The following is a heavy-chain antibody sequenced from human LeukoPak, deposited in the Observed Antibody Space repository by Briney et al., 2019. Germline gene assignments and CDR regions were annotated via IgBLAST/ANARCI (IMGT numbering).Heavy chain of an antibody. CDR2: IYFDGSKK. CDR1: GFTFSSYG. CDR3: AKGGYYYDSSGYSDY. V-gene: IGHV3-30*18. J-gene: IGHJ4*02. Sequence: GRSPRLSCTASGFTFSSYGMHWVRQAPGKGLEWMAVIYFDGSKKYYAESVKGRFTISRDNSKNTLYLQMNSLRAEDTAVYYCAKGGYYYDSSGYSDYWGQGTLVTVSS. D-gene: IGHD3-22*01.